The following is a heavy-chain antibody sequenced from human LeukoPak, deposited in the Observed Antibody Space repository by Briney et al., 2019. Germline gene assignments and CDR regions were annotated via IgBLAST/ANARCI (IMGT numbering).Heavy chain of an antibody. V-gene: IGHV4-39*01. Sequence: SETLSLTCTVSGGSIRSSDYYWGWIRQPPGKGLEWIGSLFYSGSTYYNPSLKSRVTISVDTSKNQFSLKLRSVTAADTAVYYCATSPQYGGYWGQGTLVTVSS. D-gene: IGHD4-23*01. CDR3: ATSPQYGGY. CDR2: LFYSGST. J-gene: IGHJ4*02. CDR1: GGSIRSSDYY.